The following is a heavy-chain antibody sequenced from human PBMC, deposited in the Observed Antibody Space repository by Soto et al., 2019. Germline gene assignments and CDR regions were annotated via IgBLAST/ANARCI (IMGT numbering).Heavy chain of an antibody. CDR2: INPNSGGT. J-gene: IGHJ6*02. CDR1: GYTFTGYY. V-gene: IGHV1-2*04. Sequence: ASVKVSCKASGYTFTGYYMHWVRQAPGQGLEWMGWINPNSGGTNYAQKFQGWVTMTRDTSISTAYMELSRLRSDDTAVYYCARVTYGSGILRGSTYYYGMDVWGQGTTVTVSS. CDR3: ARVTYGSGILRGSTYYYGMDV. D-gene: IGHD3-10*01.